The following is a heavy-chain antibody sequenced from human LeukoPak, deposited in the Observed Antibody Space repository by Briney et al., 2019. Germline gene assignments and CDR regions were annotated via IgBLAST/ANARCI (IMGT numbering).Heavy chain of an antibody. V-gene: IGHV1-18*01. Sequence: ASVKVSCKASGYTFTSYGISWVRQAPGQGLEWMGWISAYNGNTNYAQKLQGRVTMTSDTSTSTAYMELRSLRSDDTAVYYCAKDPYVYYGDYTIRWGQGTLVIVSS. D-gene: IGHD4-17*01. CDR3: AKDPYVYYGDYTIR. J-gene: IGHJ4*02. CDR1: GYTFTSYG. CDR2: ISAYNGNT.